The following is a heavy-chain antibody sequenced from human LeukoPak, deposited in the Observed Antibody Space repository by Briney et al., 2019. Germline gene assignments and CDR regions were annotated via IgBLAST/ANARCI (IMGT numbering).Heavy chain of an antibody. Sequence: SETLSLTCAVYGGSFSGYYWSWIRQPPGKGLEWLGEINHSGSTNYNPSLKSRVTISVDTSKNQFSLKLSSVTAADTAVYYCARAGGIAATGDAYYFDYWGQGTLVTVSS. J-gene: IGHJ4*02. D-gene: IGHD6-13*01. CDR2: INHSGST. CDR3: ARAGGIAATGDAYYFDY. V-gene: IGHV4-34*01. CDR1: GGSFSGYY.